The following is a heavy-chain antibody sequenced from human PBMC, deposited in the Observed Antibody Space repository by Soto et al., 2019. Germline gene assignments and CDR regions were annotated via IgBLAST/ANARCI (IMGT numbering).Heavy chain of an antibody. Sequence: GASVKVSCKASGYTFTSYAMHWVRQAPGQRLEWMGWINAGNGNTKYSQKFQGRVTITADESTSTAYMELSSLRSEDTAVYYCARGVMTTVTTWFDPWGQGTLVTVSS. CDR3: ARGVMTTVTTWFDP. D-gene: IGHD4-17*01. CDR2: INAGNGNT. CDR1: GYTFTSYA. V-gene: IGHV1-3*01. J-gene: IGHJ5*02.